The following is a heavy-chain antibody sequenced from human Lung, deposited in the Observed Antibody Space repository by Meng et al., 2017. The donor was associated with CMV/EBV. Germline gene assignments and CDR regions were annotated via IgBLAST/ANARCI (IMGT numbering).Heavy chain of an antibody. D-gene: IGHD3-16*02. CDR3: ARHQNGGTYPLDY. V-gene: IGHV4-59*08. CDR2: NYYSGST. CDR1: GGSISTYY. J-gene: IGHJ4*02. Sequence: HGQLQESGPGLVKPSETLSLTCAVSGGSISTYYWSWIRQPPGKGLEWIGNNYYSGSTNYNPSLASRVTISVDSSKNQFSLKLSSVTAADTAVYYCARHQNGGTYPLDYWGQGTLVTVSS.